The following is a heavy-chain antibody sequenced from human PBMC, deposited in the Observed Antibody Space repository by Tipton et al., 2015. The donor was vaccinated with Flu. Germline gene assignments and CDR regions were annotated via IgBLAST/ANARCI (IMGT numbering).Heavy chain of an antibody. CDR3: ARGRDNAFDV. D-gene: IGHD1-14*01. CDR1: GDSVSTFGAA. J-gene: IGHJ3*01. CDR2: AYSRSKWEI. Sequence: GLVKPSQTLSLTRAISGDSVSTFGAAWNWIRQSPSRGLEWLGRAYSRSKWEIDYAVSVRDRLTINVDTSKNHVSLQLNSVTPEDTSVYYCARGRDNAFDVWGQGTKVTVSS. V-gene: IGHV6-1*01.